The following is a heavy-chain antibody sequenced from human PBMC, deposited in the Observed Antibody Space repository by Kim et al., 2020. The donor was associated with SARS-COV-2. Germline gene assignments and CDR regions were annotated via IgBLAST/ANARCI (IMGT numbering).Heavy chain of an antibody. D-gene: IGHD3-16*02. CDR1: GGSISSGSYY. CDR2: IYTSGST. Sequence: SETLSLTCTVSGGSISSGSYYWSWIRQPAGKGLEWIGRIYTSGSTNYNPSLKSRVTISVDTSKNQFSLKLSSVTAADTAVYYCARAPRGSMITFGGVIGHFDYWGQGTLVTVSS. J-gene: IGHJ4*02. V-gene: IGHV4-61*02. CDR3: ARAPRGSMITFGGVIGHFDY.